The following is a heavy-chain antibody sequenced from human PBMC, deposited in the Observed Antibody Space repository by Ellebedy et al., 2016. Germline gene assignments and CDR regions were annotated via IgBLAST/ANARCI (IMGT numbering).Heavy chain of an antibody. Sequence: GGSLRLXXAASGFTFSSYGMHWVRQAPGKGLEWVAVISYDGSNKYYADSVKGRFTISRDNSKNTLYLQMNSLRAEDTAVYYCAKDSLGFGEFYAYYYGMDGWGQGTTVTVSS. CDR1: GFTFSSYG. J-gene: IGHJ6*02. CDR2: ISYDGSNK. CDR3: AKDSLGFGEFYAYYYGMDG. V-gene: IGHV3-30*18. D-gene: IGHD3-10*01.